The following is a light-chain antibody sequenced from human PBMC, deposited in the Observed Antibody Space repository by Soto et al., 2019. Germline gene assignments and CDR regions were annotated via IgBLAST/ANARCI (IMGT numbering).Light chain of an antibody. CDR2: HAS. J-gene: IGKJ1*01. V-gene: IGKV3D-20*02. Sequence: RASQTVSSNYLAWYQQKPGQAPRLLIYHASNRATGIPARFSGSGSGTDFALTIRSRESYCFAVQNCQHRCSAPGTFGQGTKVDIK. CDR1: QTVSSNY. CDR3: QHRCSAPGT.